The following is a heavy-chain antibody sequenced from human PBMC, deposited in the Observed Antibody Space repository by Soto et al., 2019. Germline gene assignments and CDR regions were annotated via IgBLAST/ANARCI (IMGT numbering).Heavy chain of an antibody. V-gene: IGHV3-21*04. D-gene: IGHD5-12*01. CDR3: ASYSGYTPDAFDI. J-gene: IGHJ3*02. Sequence: PGGSLRLSCAASGFTFSSYSMNWVRQAPGKGLEWVSSISSSSSYIYYADSVKGRFTISRDNAKNSLYLQMNSLRAEDTAVYYCASYSGYTPDAFDIWGQGTMVTVSS. CDR2: ISSSSSYI. CDR1: GFTFSSYS.